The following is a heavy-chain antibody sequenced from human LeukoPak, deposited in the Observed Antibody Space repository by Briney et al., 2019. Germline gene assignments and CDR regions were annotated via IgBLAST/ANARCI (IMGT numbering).Heavy chain of an antibody. Sequence: GGSLRLSCAASRFTFSTYSMNWVRQAPGKGLEWVSSISSRSTYIYYADSVKGRFTISRDNAKNSLYLQMNSLRAEDTAVYYCARAGGGAVAGAYYFDYWGQGTLVTVSS. CDR1: RFTFSTYS. V-gene: IGHV3-21*01. D-gene: IGHD6-19*01. CDR3: ARAGGGAVAGAYYFDY. J-gene: IGHJ4*02. CDR2: ISSRSTYI.